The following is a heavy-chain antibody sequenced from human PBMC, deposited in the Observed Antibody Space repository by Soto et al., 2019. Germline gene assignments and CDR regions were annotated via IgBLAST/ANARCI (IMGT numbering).Heavy chain of an antibody. D-gene: IGHD2-15*01. CDR3: IKFGRSLTALGTVDY. CDR1: GFTFSYAW. Sequence: ESGGGLVEPGGSLRLSCAASGFTFSYAWLNWVRQAPGKGLEWVGRIKSKPDGGTTDYAAPVKGRFTISRDDSKNTLYLQMNSLRTEDTAVYYCIKFGRSLTALGTVDYWGQGTLVTVSS. J-gene: IGHJ4*02. CDR2: IKSKPDGGTT. V-gene: IGHV3-15*07.